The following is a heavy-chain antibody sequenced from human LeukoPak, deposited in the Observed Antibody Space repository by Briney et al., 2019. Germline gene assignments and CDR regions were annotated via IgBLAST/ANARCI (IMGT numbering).Heavy chain of an antibody. CDR1: GFTFSSYA. Sequence: TGGSLRLSCAASGFTFSSYAMHWVRQAPGKGLEWAAVISYDGSNKYYADSVKGRFTISRDNSKNTLYLQMNSLRAEDTAVYYCARGDYGDYYFDYWGQGTLVTVSS. D-gene: IGHD4-17*01. V-gene: IGHV3-30-3*01. CDR2: ISYDGSNK. CDR3: ARGDYGDYYFDY. J-gene: IGHJ4*02.